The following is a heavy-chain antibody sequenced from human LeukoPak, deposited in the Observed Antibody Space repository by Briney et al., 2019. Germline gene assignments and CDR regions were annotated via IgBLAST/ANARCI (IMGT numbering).Heavy chain of an antibody. CDR3: AREYSSSSGRSFDY. J-gene: IGHJ4*02. CDR1: GFTFSTYS. CDR2: ISSSTTNM. V-gene: IGHV3-48*01. Sequence: GGSLRLSCAASGFTFSTYSMNWVRQAPGKGLEWVSYISSSTTNMYYADSVKGRFTISRDNAKNSLYLQMNSLRAEDAAVYYCAREYSSSSGRSFDYWGQGTLVTVSS. D-gene: IGHD6-6*01.